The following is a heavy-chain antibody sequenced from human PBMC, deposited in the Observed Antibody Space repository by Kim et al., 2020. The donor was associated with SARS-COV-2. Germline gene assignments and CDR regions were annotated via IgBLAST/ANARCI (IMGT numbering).Heavy chain of an antibody. J-gene: IGHJ4*02. V-gene: IGHV3-23*01. CDR2: GSGSST. D-gene: IGHD6-19*01. Sequence: GGSLRLSCAASGFSISDYAMSWVRQAPGKGLEWVCGSGSSTFYADSVEGRFIISRDNSKNTLYLQMNSLSAEDTAVYYCVKGAAGNFDSWGPGNLVTVSS. CDR3: VKGAAGNFDS. CDR1: GFSISDYA.